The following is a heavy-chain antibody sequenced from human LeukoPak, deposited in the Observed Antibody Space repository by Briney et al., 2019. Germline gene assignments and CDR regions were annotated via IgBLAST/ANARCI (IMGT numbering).Heavy chain of an antibody. Sequence: ASVKVSCKASGYTFTSYGISWVRQAPGQGLEWMGWMSAYNGNTNYAQKLQGRVTMTTDTSTSTAYMGLRSLRSDDTAVYYCAGVVTIFGVVIHGHFDYWGQGALVTVSS. J-gene: IGHJ4*02. V-gene: IGHV1-18*01. CDR1: GYTFTSYG. D-gene: IGHD3-3*01. CDR2: MSAYNGNT. CDR3: AGVVTIFGVVIHGHFDY.